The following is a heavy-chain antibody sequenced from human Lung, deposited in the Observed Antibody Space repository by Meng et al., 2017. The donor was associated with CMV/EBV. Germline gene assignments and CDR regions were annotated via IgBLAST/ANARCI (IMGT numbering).Heavy chain of an antibody. CDR2: IIPILGIA. CDR1: GGTFSSYT. CDR3: AINIVVVPAADFHYYYYGMAV. D-gene: IGHD2-2*01. V-gene: IGHV1-69*02. Sequence: SXXVSCKASGGTFSSYTISWVRQAPGQGLEWMGRIIPILGIANYAQKFQGRVTITADKSTSTAYMELSSLRSEDTAVYYCAINIVVVPAADFHYYYYGMAVWGPGNXV. J-gene: IGHJ6*01.